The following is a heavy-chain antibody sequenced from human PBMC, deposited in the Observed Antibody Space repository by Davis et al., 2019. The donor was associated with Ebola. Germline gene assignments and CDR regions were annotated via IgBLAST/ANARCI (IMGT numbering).Heavy chain of an antibody. V-gene: IGHV3-30*03. D-gene: IGHD3-16*01. CDR2: SSYDGRDE. Sequence: PAGSLTLSCTVSGFTFSDYGIHWVRQAPGKGLEWVAVSSYDGRDEKYADSVKGRFSLSRDNSNKTLYLQMNSLRREDTAVYFCARDAGGTPSPYYYGMDVWGQGTTATVSS. CDR3: ARDAGGTPSPYYYGMDV. CDR1: GFTFSDYG. J-gene: IGHJ6*02.